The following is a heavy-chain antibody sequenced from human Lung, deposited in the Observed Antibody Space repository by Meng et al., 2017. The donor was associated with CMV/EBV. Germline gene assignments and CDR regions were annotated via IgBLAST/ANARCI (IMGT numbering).Heavy chain of an antibody. Sequence: MTLQAAGPVRVNPSGTLSLTCAVSGGSIRISTWWSWVRQPPGKGLEWIGEIYHSGGTNYNPSLRGRVTISLDKSKNQFSLTLRSVTAADTAVYYCARDPYATGWAGWGQGTLVTVSS. V-gene: IGHV4-4*02. CDR2: IYHSGGT. CDR3: ARDPYATGWAG. CDR1: GGSIRISTW. D-gene: IGHD6-19*01. J-gene: IGHJ4*02.